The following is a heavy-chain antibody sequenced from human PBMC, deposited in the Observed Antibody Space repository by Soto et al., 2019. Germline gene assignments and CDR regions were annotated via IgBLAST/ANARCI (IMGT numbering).Heavy chain of an antibody. V-gene: IGHV4-4*02. CDR1: GTSIRSTFW. J-gene: IGHJ4*02. D-gene: IGHD3-22*01. Sequence: SETLSLTCVVSGTSIRSTFWWTWVRQPPGKGLEWIGEMYHTGATNYNPSLKSRVTISVDTSKNQFSLKLSSVTAADTAVYYCARALSSGHYFDYWGQGTLVTVSS. CDR3: ARALSSGHYFDY. CDR2: MYHTGAT.